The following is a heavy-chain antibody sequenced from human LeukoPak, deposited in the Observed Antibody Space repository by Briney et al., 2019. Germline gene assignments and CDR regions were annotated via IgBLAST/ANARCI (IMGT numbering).Heavy chain of an antibody. CDR1: GGTFSSYA. D-gene: IGHD5-12*01. Sequence: ASVNVSCKASGGTFSSYAISWVRQAPGQGLEWMGGIIPIFGTANYAQKFQGRVTITADESTSTAYMELSSLRSEDTAVYYCARWLRLVRGGYNWFDPWGQGTLVTVSS. CDR3: ARWLRLVRGGYNWFDP. CDR2: IIPIFGTA. J-gene: IGHJ5*02. V-gene: IGHV1-69*13.